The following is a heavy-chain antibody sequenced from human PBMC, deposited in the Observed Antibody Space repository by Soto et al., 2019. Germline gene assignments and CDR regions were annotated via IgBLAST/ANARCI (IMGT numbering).Heavy chain of an antibody. CDR1: GYTFTSYA. CDR3: AREPSVPSVTTVTHNGMDV. D-gene: IGHD4-17*01. V-gene: IGHV1-3*01. J-gene: IGHJ6*02. CDR2: INAGNGNT. Sequence: EASVKVSCKASGYTFTSYAMHWVRQAPGQRLEWMGWINAGNGNTKYSQKFQGRVTITRDTSASTAYMELSSLRSKDTAVYYCAREPSVPSVTTVTHNGMDVWGQGTTVTVSS.